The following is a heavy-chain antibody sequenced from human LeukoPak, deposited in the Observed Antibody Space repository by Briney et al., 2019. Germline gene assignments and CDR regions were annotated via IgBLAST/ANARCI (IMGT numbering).Heavy chain of an antibody. CDR3: ARGFSSSWRDLFGH. CDR2: INPNDATQ. J-gene: IGHJ4*02. D-gene: IGHD6-13*01. CDR1: GYTFTNYF. Sequence: ASVKVSCKASGYTFTNYFMHWVRQAPGQGLEWMGIINPNDATQTYAQKFQGRLTMTRDTSTSTVYMELSSLRSEDTAVYHCARGFSSSWRDLFGHWGQGTLVTVSS. V-gene: IGHV1-46*01.